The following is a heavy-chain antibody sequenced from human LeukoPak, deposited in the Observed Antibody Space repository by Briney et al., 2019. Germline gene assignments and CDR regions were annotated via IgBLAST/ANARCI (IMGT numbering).Heavy chain of an antibody. CDR3: ARDTHPYDFWSGYTDY. Sequence: GGSLRLSCAASGFTFSSYAMSWVRQAPGKGLEWVSAISGSGGSTYYADSVKGRFTISRDNSKNTLYLQMNSLRAEDTAVYYCARDTHPYDFWSGYTDYWGQGTLVTVSS. V-gene: IGHV3-23*01. CDR1: GFTFSSYA. D-gene: IGHD3-3*01. J-gene: IGHJ4*02. CDR2: ISGSGGST.